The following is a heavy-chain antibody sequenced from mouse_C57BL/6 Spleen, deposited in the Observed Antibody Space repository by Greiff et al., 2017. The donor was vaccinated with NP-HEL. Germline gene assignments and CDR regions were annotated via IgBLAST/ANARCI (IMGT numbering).Heavy chain of an antibody. D-gene: IGHD2-2*01. CDR1: GYSITSGYY. V-gene: IGHV3-6*01. Sequence: EVKLQESGPGLVKPSQSLSLTCSVTGYSITSGYYWNWIRQFPGNKLEWMGYISYDGSNNYNPSLKNRISITRDTSKSQFFLKLNSVTTEDTATYYCARRNLGSTMVTTDAMDYWGQGTSVTVSS. CDR3: ARRNLGSTMVTTDAMDY. J-gene: IGHJ4*01. CDR2: ISYDGSN.